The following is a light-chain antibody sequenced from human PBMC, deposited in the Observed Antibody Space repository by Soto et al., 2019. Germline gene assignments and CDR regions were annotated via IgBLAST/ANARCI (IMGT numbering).Light chain of an antibody. J-gene: IGLJ1*01. V-gene: IGLV2-11*01. CDR3: WSCEGRPEDV. CDR2: DVS. CDR1: SSDVGGYNY. Sequence: QSALTQPRSVSGSPGQSVTISCTGTSSDVGGYNYVSWYQQHPGKAPKVMIYDVSERPSGVPDRFSGSKSGNTASLTISGFRAEEEADYYCWSCEGRPEDVFGTGTKLTVL.